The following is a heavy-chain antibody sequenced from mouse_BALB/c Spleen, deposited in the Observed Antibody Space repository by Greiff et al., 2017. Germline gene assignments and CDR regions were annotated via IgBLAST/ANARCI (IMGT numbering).Heavy chain of an antibody. Sequence: QVQLQQSGADLAKPGPSVTMSCTASGYTFTSYCMHWVKQRPGQGLEWIGYINPSTGYTEYNQKFKDKATLTADKSSSTAYMQLSSLTSEDSAVYYCARNQYRAMDYWGQGTSVTVSA. CDR2: INPSTGYT. V-gene: IGHV1-7*01. J-gene: IGHJ4*01. CDR1: GYTFTSYC. CDR3: ARNQYRAMDY. D-gene: IGHD2-10*02.